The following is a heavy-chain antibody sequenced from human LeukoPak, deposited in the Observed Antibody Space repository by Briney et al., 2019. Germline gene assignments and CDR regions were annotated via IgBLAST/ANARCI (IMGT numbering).Heavy chain of an antibody. Sequence: TSETLSLTCAVYGGSFSGYYWSWIRQPPGKGLEWIGEINHSGSTNYNPPLKSRVTISVDTSKNQFSLKLSSVTAADTAVYYCARGANDFWSGYRSLYYYGMDVWGQGTTVTVSS. J-gene: IGHJ6*02. V-gene: IGHV4-34*01. CDR1: GGSFSGYY. D-gene: IGHD3-3*01. CDR3: ARGANDFWSGYRSLYYYGMDV. CDR2: INHSGST.